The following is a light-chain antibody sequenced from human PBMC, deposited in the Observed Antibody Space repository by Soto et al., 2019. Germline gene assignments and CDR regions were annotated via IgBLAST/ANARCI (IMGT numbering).Light chain of an antibody. CDR2: GAS. Sequence: EIVMTQSPATLSVSPGERVTLSCRASQSVSRSLAWYQQKPGQAPRLLIYGASTRATGIPARFSGSGSGTEFTLTISSLQSEDFAVYYCQQYNKWPPFTFGPGNKVDIK. CDR3: QQYNKWPPFT. J-gene: IGKJ3*01. V-gene: IGKV3-15*01. CDR1: QSVSRS.